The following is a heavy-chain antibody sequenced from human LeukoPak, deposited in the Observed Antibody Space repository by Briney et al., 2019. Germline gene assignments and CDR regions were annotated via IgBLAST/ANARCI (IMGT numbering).Heavy chain of an antibody. CDR2: IYHSGST. CDR1: GYSISSGYY. D-gene: IGHD5-18*01. V-gene: IGHV4-38-2*01. J-gene: IGHJ4*02. CDR3: ARHVLSSGYSYGLNLDY. Sequence: PSETLSLTCAVSGYSISSGYYWGWIRQPPGKGLEWIGSIYHSGSTNYNPSLKSRVTISVDTSKNQFSLKLSSVTAADTAVYYCARHVLSSGYSYGLNLDYWGQGTLVTVSS.